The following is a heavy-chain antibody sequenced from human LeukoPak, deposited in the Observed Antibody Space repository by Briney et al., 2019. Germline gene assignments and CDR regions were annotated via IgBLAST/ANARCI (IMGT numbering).Heavy chain of an antibody. D-gene: IGHD1-26*01. CDR1: GGSLRSGSYY. CDR3: ARGHGSFDS. J-gene: IGHJ4*02. V-gene: IGHV4-61*02. CDR2: IYNRGST. Sequence: PSATLSLTCPVSGGSLRSGSYYWSWIRQPAGKGLEWIWRIYNRGSTNYNPSLKSRVTMSEDTSKNQFSLKLTSVTAADTAVYYCARGHGSFDSWGQGTLVTVSS.